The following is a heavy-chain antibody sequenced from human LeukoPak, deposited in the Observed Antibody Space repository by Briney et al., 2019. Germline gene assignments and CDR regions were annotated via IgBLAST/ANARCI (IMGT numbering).Heavy chain of an antibody. CDR1: GFTFDDYA. CDR2: ISWNSGSK. Sequence: GGSLRLSCAASGFTFDDYAMHWVRQAPGKGLEWVSGISWNSGSKDYADSVKGRFTISRDNAKNSLYLQMNSLRAEDTAVYYCAALTGYSSNFDYWGQGTLVTVSS. J-gene: IGHJ4*02. D-gene: IGHD6-13*01. CDR3: AALTGYSSNFDY. V-gene: IGHV3-9*01.